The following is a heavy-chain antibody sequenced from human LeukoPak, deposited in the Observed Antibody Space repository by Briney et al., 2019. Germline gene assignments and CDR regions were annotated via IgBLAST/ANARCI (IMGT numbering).Heavy chain of an antibody. D-gene: IGHD6-19*01. CDR2: INPNSGGT. CDR1: GYMFTGYY. CDR3: AGVVAVTGTPVHYMDV. Sequence: ASETVSCKPSGYMFTGYYLHWVRQAPAQGLEWMGWINPNSGGTNYAQKFQGRVTMTRDTSISTAYMDLNRLRSDDTAVYYCAGVVAVTGTPVHYMDVWGKGTTVTVSS. V-gene: IGHV1-2*02. J-gene: IGHJ6*03.